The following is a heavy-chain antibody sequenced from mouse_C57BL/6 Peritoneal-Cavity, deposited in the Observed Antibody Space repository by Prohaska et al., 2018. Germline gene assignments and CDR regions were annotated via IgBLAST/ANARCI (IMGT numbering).Heavy chain of an antibody. CDR3: ARGLLKARDY. CDR1: GFSLTSYG. D-gene: IGHD1-3*01. CDR2: IWSDGST. J-gene: IGHJ4*01. Sequence: LSITCTVSGFSLTSYGVHWVRQPPGKGLEWLVVIWSDGSTTYNSALKSRLSISKDNSKSQVFLKMNSLQTDDTAMYYCARGLLKARDYWGQGTSVTVSS. V-gene: IGHV2-6*03.